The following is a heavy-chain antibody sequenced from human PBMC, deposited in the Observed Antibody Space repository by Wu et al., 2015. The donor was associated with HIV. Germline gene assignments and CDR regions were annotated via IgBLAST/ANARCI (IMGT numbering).Heavy chain of an antibody. D-gene: IGHD6-19*01. J-gene: IGHJ4*02. V-gene: IGHV1-18*01. Sequence: QVLLVQSGSEVKKPGSSVKVSCKASGYTFTTYGVSWVRQAPGQGLEWLGWISGYNGHREFAPKFQGRVTMTTDTSTTTAYMELGSLRSDDTAVYYCATPRSPGFSSAWPTYFDYWGQGTLVTVSS. CDR2: ISGYNGHR. CDR3: ATPRSPGFSSAWPTYFDY. CDR1: GYTFTTYG.